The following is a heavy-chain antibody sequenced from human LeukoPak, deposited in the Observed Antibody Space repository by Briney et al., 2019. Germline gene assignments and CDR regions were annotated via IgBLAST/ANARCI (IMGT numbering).Heavy chain of an antibody. D-gene: IGHD2-15*01. J-gene: IGHJ4*02. Sequence: ASVKVSCKASGYTFTGYYMHWVRQAPGQGLEWMGWIDPNSGGTNYAQKFQGRVTMTRDTSISTAYMELSRLRSGDTAVYYCARGRGVAATRRYFFDYWGQGTLVTVSS. CDR3: ARGRGVAATRRYFFDY. CDR2: IDPNSGGT. CDR1: GYTFTGYY. V-gene: IGHV1-2*02.